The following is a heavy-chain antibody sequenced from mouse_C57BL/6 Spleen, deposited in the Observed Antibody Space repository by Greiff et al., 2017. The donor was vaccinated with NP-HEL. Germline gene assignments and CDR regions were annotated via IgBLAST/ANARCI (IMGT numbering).Heavy chain of an antibody. J-gene: IGHJ1*03. CDR2: IDPSDSET. CDR3: ARDYSNHWYFDV. D-gene: IGHD2-5*01. V-gene: IGHV1-52*01. Sequence: VQLQQPGAELVRPGSSVKLSCKASGYTFTSYWMHWVKQRPIQGLEWIGNIDPSDSETHYNQKFKDKATLTVDKSSSTAYMQLSSLTSEDSAVYYCARDYSNHWYFDVWGTGTTVTVSS. CDR1: GYTFTSYW.